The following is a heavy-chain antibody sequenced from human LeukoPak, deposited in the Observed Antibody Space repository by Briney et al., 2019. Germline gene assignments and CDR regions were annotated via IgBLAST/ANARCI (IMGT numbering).Heavy chain of an antibody. D-gene: IGHD3-10*01. CDR2: INPNSGGT. CDR1: GYTFTGYY. CDR3: ASSGSGAWPTNWFDP. Sequence: VASVKVFCKASGYTFTGYYMHWLRQAPGQGLEWMGWINPNSGGTNYAQKFQGRVTMTRDTSISTAYMELSRLRSDDTAVYYCASSGSGAWPTNWFDPWGQGTLVTVSS. J-gene: IGHJ5*02. V-gene: IGHV1-2*02.